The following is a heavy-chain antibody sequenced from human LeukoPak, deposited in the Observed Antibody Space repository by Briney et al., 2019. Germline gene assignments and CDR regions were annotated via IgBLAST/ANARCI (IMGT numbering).Heavy chain of an antibody. CDR3: ARDRGYAADYGGNPHYYYYYYMDV. V-gene: IGHV1-46*01. D-gene: IGHD4-23*01. CDR1: GYTLTELS. J-gene: IGHJ6*03. CDR2: INPSGGST. Sequence: ASVKVSCKVSGYTLTELSMHWVRQAPGQGLEWMGIINPSGGSTSYAQKFQGRVTMTRDMSTSTVYMELSSLRSEDTAVYYCARDRGYAADYGGNPHYYYYYYMDVWGKGTTVTVSS.